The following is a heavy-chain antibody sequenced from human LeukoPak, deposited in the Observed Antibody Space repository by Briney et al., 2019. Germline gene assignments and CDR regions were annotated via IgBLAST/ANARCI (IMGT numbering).Heavy chain of an antibody. CDR1: GGSFSGYY. J-gene: IGHJ4*02. V-gene: IGHV4-34*01. CDR3: ARALYCGGDCYSGFDH. Sequence: SETLSLTCAVYGGSFSGYYWSWIRQPPGKGLEWIGEINHSGSTNYNPSLKSRVTISVDTSKNQFSLKLSSVTAADTAVYYCARALYCGGDCYSGFDHWGQGTLVTVSS. D-gene: IGHD2-21*02. CDR2: INHSGST.